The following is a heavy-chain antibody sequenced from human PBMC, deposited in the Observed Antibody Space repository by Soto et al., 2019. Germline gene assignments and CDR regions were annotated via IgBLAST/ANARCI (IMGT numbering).Heavy chain of an antibody. CDR3: ARADYDFWSGYLHWFDP. D-gene: IGHD3-3*01. V-gene: IGHV4-59*08. J-gene: IGHJ5*02. CDR1: GGSISSYY. CDR2: IYYSGST. Sequence: SETLSLTCTVSGGSISSYYWSWIRQPPGKGLEWIGYIYYSGSTNYNPSLKSRVTISVDTSKNQFSLKLSSVTAADTAVYYCARADYDFWSGYLHWFDPWGQGTLVTVSS.